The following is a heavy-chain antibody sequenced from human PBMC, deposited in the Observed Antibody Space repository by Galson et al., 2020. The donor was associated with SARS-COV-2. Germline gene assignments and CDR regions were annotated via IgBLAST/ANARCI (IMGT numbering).Heavy chain of an antibody. CDR3: ARETRMVRGVSNFHDGMDV. D-gene: IGHD3-10*01. J-gene: IGHJ6*02. CDR2: IYYSGST. Sequence: SETLSLTCTVSGGSISSGDYYWSWIRQPPGKGLEWIGYIYYSGSTYYNPSLKSRVTISVDTSKNQFSLKLSPVTAADTAVYYCARETRMVRGVSNFHDGMDVWGQGTTVTVSS. V-gene: IGHV4-30-4*01. CDR1: GGSISSGDYY.